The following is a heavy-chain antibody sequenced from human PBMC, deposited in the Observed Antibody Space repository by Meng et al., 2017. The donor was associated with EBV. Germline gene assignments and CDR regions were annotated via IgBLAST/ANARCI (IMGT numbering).Heavy chain of an antibody. CDR2: TNEDGGIT. Sequence: EVQLVESGGGPVRPGGSLRLSCAVSGFTFSRFWMHWVRQVSGKGLVWVARTNEDGGITNYADSVKGRFIISRDNTRNTLYLQMNSLRDEDTAVYFCSGDLAGPFDDWGQGTLVTVSS. CDR1: GFTFSRFW. CDR3: SGDLAGPFDD. J-gene: IGHJ4*02. V-gene: IGHV3-74*01.